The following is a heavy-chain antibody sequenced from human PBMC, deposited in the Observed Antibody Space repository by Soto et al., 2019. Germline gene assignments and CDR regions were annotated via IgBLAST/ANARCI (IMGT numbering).Heavy chain of an antibody. CDR3: ARDGDGYTQTNIDY. V-gene: IGHV1-18*01. CDR2: ISDYNGNT. J-gene: IGHJ4*02. CDR1: GYTFTSYG. Sequence: QVQLVQSGAEVKKPGASVKVSCKTSGYTFTSYGISWVRQAPGQGLEWMGWISDYNGNTNYAQKLQGRVTMTTDTSTTTGHMELRSVRSDATGVYYCARDGDGYTQTNIDYWGQGTLVTVSS. D-gene: IGHD5-12*01.